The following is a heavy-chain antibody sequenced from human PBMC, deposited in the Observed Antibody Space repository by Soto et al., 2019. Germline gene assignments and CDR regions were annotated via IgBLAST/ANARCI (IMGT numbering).Heavy chain of an antibody. D-gene: IGHD2-8*02. Sequence: QVQLQQGGAGLLKPSETLSLTCAVYGGSFSGYYWTWIRQPPGTGLEWIGGINHSGITNYNPSLKSRVTISVDTSKNQFSLKLTSVTAADTAVYYCARDKITGLFDYWGQGTLVTVSS. J-gene: IGHJ4*02. CDR2: INHSGIT. CDR1: GGSFSGYY. CDR3: ARDKITGLFDY. V-gene: IGHV4-34*01.